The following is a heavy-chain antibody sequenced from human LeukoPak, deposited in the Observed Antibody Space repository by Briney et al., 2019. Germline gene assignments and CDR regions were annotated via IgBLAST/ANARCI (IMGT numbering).Heavy chain of an antibody. J-gene: IGHJ4*02. CDR2: INHSGST. V-gene: IGHV4-34*01. Sequence: SETLSLTCAVYGGSFSGYYWSWIRQPPGKGLEWIREINHSGSTNYNPSLKSRVTISVDTSKNQFSLRLSSVTAADTAVYYCARGLGDSSSTGGDYWGQGTLVTVSS. CDR3: ARGLGDSSSTGGDY. D-gene: IGHD6-6*01. CDR1: GGSFSGYY.